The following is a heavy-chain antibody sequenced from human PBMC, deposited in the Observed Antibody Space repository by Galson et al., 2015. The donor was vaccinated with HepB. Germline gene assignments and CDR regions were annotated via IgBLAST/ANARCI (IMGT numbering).Heavy chain of an antibody. CDR2: ISYDGSNK. D-gene: IGHD2-2*03. J-gene: IGHJ4*02. V-gene: IGHV3-30-3*01. CDR3: ARWISFDY. CDR1: GFTFSSYA. Sequence: SLRLSCAASGFTFSSYAMHWVRQAPGKGLEWVAVISYDGSNKYYADSVKGRFTISRDNSKNTLYLQMNSLRAEDTAVYYCARWISFDYWGQGTLVTVSS.